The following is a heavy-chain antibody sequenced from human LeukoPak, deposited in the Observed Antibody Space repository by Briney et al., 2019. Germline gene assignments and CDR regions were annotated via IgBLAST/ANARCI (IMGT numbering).Heavy chain of an antibody. D-gene: IGHD3-10*01. CDR1: GFIFSGSS. V-gene: IGHV3-7*01. CDR2: IREDGSEK. J-gene: IGHJ4*02. Sequence: GGSLRLSCAASGFIFSGSSMHWVRQAPGKGLEWVANIREDGSEKYYVDSVKGQFTISRDNAKNSLFLQMDSLRAEDTAVYYCARDLAGHYYGSGSSFDYWGQGTLVTVS. CDR3: ARDLAGHYYGSGSSFDY.